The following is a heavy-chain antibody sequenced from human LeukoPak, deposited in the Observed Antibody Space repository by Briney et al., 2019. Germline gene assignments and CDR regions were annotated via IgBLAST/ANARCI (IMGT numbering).Heavy chain of an antibody. CDR3: ARDRAGYCSGGSCYSVDSFDY. J-gene: IGHJ4*02. Sequence: PSETLSLTCTVSGGSISSYYWSWIRQPPGKGLEWIGSIYYSGNTYYNPSLKSRVTISVDTSKNQFSLKLSSVTAADTAVYYCARDRAGYCSGGSCYSVDSFDYWGQGTLVTVSS. CDR1: GGSISSYY. CDR2: IYYSGNT. V-gene: IGHV4-39*07. D-gene: IGHD2-15*01.